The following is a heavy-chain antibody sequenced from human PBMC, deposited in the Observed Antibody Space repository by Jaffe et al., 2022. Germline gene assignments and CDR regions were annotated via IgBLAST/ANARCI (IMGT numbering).Heavy chain of an antibody. J-gene: IGHJ4*02. CDR3: ARGLYYYDSSGYPLSPYYFDY. CDR1: GFTFSSYE. D-gene: IGHD3-22*01. Sequence: EVQLVESGGGLVQPGGSLRLSCAASGFTFSSYEMNWVRQAPGKGLEWVSYISSSGSTIYYADSVKGRFTISRDNAKNSLYLQMNSLRAEDTAVYYCARGLYYYDSSGYPLSPYYFDYWGQGTLVTVSS. CDR2: ISSSGSTI. V-gene: IGHV3-48*03.